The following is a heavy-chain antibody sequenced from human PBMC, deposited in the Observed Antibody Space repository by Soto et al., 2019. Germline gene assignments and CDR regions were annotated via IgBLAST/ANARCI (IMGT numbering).Heavy chain of an antibody. CDR3: ARDTDLTLVTTLDY. D-gene: IGHD4-17*01. V-gene: IGHV1-3*01. CDR2: INAGYGNT. CDR1: GYTFSSYA. Sequence: ASVKVSCKASGYTFSSYAMHWVRQAPGQRLEWMGWINAGYGNTKSSQKFQGRVTMTRDTSASTAYMELSSLRSEDTAVYYCARDTDLTLVTTLDYWGQGTPVTVSS. J-gene: IGHJ4*02.